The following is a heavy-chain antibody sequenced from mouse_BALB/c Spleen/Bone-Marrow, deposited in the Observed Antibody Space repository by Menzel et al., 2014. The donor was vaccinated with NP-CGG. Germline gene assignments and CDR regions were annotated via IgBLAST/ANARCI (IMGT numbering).Heavy chain of an antibody. CDR3: AGRGYGYLDY. V-gene: IGHV1S132*01. D-gene: IGHD2-10*02. J-gene: IGHJ2*01. CDR2: IFPGTVTP. Sequence: QVQLKQSGAELVKPGASVKLSCKTSGYTFTSYWIQWVKQRPGQGLGWIGEIFPGTVTPYYNEKFKGKATLTIDTSSSTASMQLSSLTSEDSAVYFCAGRGYGYLDYWGQGTTLTVSS. CDR1: GYTFTSYW.